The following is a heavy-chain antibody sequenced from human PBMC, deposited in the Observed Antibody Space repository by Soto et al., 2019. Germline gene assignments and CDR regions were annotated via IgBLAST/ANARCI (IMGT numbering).Heavy chain of an antibody. D-gene: IGHD2-15*01. V-gene: IGHV1-8*01. CDR1: GYTFTNND. CDR2: MNPNSGNT. Sequence: QVQLVQSGAEVKQPGASVTVSCKASGYTFTNNDINWVRQAPGQGLAWMGWMNPNSGNTGYAQKFQGRVTMTRNTSIRTAYIDLSSLSPADTAVYYCASVMLGGHSDYWDQGTLVSVSS. CDR3: ASVMLGGHSDY. J-gene: IGHJ4*02.